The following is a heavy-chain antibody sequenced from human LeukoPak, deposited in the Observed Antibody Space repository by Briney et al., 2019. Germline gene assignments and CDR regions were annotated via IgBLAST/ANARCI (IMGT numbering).Heavy chain of an antibody. J-gene: IGHJ4*02. V-gene: IGHV4-31*03. CDR3: ARGRSPYYDSSGFYFDY. CDR2: IYYSGST. D-gene: IGHD3-22*01. Sequence: SETLSLTCTVPGGSISSGGYYWSWIRQHPGKGLEWIGYIYYSGSTYYNPSLKSRVTISVDTSKNQFSLKLSSVTAADTAVYYCARGRSPYYDSSGFYFDYWGQGTLVTVSS. CDR1: GGSISSGGYY.